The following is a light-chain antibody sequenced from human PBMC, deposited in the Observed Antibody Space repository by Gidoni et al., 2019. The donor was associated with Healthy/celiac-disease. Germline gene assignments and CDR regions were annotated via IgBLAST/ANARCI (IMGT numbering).Light chain of an antibody. CDR1: QSVSSN. V-gene: IGKV3-15*01. Sequence: ELVMTQSPATLSVSPGERATLSCRASQSVSSNLAWYQQKPGQAPRRLIYGASTRATGIPARFSGSGSGTEFTLTIRRLQYEDFAVYYCQKYNNWPRRTCGEXTKVEIK. CDR2: GAS. J-gene: IGKJ1*01. CDR3: QKYNNWPRRT.